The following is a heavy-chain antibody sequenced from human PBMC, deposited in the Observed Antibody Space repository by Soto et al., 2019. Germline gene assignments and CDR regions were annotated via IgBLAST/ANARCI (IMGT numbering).Heavy chain of an antibody. CDR1: GFTFSSYG. D-gene: IGHD6-13*01. CDR3: ARDLAAAGTTVDY. CDR2: IWYDGSNK. Sequence: QVQLVESGGGVVQPGRSLRLSCAASGFTFSSYGMHWVRQAPGKGLEWVAVIWYDGSNKYYADSVKGRFTISRDNSKNTLYLPKNSLRAEDTAVYYCARDLAAAGTTVDYWGQGTLVTVSS. V-gene: IGHV3-33*01. J-gene: IGHJ4*02.